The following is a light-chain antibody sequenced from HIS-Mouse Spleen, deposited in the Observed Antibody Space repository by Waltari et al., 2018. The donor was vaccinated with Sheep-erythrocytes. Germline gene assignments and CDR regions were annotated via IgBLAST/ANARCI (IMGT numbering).Light chain of an antibody. CDR3: CSYAGSYNHV. CDR2: DVS. Sequence: QSALTQPRSVSGSPGQSATISSTGTTSHVGAYNYFPWYQQHPGKAPKLMIYDVSKRPSGVPDRFSGSKSGNTASLTISGLQAEDEADYYCCSYAGSYNHVFATGTKVTVL. CDR1: TSHVGAYNY. J-gene: IGLJ1*01. V-gene: IGLV2-11*01.